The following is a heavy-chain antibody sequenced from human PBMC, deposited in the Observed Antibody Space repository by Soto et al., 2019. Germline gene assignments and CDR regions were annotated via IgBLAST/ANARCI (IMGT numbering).Heavy chain of an antibody. D-gene: IGHD3-16*01. V-gene: IGHV3-21*01. CDR3: ARDMKSVRFWGTNGFDP. J-gene: IGHJ5*02. CDR1: GFNFGAFG. Sequence: LRLSCGASGFNFGAFGMNWVRQAPGKGLEWVSSITLSSSYIYYADSVKGRFTVSRDNAKNSLYLDMKSLTVDDTAVYYCARDMKSVRFWGTNGFDPWGQGTLVTVSS. CDR2: ITLSSSYI.